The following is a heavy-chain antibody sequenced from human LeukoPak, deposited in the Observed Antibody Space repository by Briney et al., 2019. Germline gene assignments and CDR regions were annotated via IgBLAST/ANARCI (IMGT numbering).Heavy chain of an antibody. J-gene: IGHJ3*02. CDR3: ARRLSSGWYYDAFDI. V-gene: IGHV4-39*07. CDR2: INHSGST. Sequence: SETLSLTCPVSGGSISSSSYYWGWIRQPPGKGLEWIGEINHSGSTNYNPSLKSRVTISVDTSKNQFSLKLSSVTAADTAVYYCARRLSSGWYYDAFDIWGQGTMVTVSS. CDR1: GGSISSSSYY. D-gene: IGHD6-13*01.